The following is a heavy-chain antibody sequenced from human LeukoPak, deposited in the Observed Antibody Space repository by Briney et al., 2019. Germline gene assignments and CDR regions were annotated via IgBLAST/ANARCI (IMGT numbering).Heavy chain of an antibody. Sequence: GGSLRLSCAASGFTFSSYSMNWVRQAPGKGLEWVSSISSSRSYIYYADSVKGRFTISRDNAKNTLYLQMNSLRAEDTAVYYCARALAGRHFDYWGQGTLVTVSS. D-gene: IGHD6-19*01. CDR2: ISSSRSYI. CDR1: GFTFSSYS. J-gene: IGHJ4*02. CDR3: ARALAGRHFDY. V-gene: IGHV3-21*01.